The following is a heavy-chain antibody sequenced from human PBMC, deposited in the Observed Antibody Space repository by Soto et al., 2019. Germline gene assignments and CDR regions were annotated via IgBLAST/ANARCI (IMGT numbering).Heavy chain of an antibody. J-gene: IGHJ4*02. D-gene: IGHD7-27*01. CDR2: IYHSGST. V-gene: IGHV4-30-2*01. CDR1: GGSISSGGYS. Sequence: SETLSLTCAVSGGSISSGGYSWSWIRQPPGKGLEWIGYIYHSGSTYYNQSLKSQVTISVDRSKNQFSLKLSSVTAADTAVYYCAGRWGRTFDYWGQGTLVTVSS. CDR3: AGRWGRTFDY.